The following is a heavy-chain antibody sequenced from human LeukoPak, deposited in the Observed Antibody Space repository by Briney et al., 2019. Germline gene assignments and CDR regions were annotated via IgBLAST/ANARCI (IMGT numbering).Heavy chain of an antibody. V-gene: IGHV1-18*04. CDR1: GYTFTSYY. J-gene: IGHJ3*02. D-gene: IGHD6-13*01. Sequence: ASVKVSCKASGYTFTSYYIHWVRQAPGQGLEWMGWISAYSGNTNYAQKLQGRVTLTTDTSTSTAYMELRSLRSDDTAVYYCARELAAAGTPDAFDIWGQGTMVTVSS. CDR3: ARELAAAGTPDAFDI. CDR2: ISAYSGNT.